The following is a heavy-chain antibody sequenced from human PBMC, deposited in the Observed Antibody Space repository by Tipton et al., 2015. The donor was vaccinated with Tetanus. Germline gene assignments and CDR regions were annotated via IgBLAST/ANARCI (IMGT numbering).Heavy chain of an antibody. CDR1: GYSFSSYW. CDR3: AKVSAPGTIATGNFDY. Sequence: QLVQSGAEAKKPGESLKISCRGSGYSFSSYWIAWVRQVPGKGLEWMGIFFPGDSGSRYSPSFQGQVTMSGDNSIRTAYLQWNSLRASDTATYYCAKVSAPGTIATGNFDYWGQGTPVTVSS. V-gene: IGHV5-51*01. D-gene: IGHD1-1*01. CDR2: FFPGDSGS. J-gene: IGHJ4*02.